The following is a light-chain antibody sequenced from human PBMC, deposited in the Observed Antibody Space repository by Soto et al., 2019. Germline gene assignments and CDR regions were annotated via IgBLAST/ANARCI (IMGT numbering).Light chain of an antibody. Sequence: DIQMTQSPSSLSASVGDRVTITCRASQSISSYLNWYQQKPGKAPKLLIYAASSLQSGVPSRFSGSGSGTDFTLTISSLQPEDFATYYCQQSYNAPYTFGQGT. V-gene: IGKV1-39*01. CDR1: QSISSY. J-gene: IGKJ2*01. CDR3: QQSYNAPYT. CDR2: AAS.